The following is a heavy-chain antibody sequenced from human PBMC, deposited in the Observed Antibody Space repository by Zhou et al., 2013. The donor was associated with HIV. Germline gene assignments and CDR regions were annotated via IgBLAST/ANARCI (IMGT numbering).Heavy chain of an antibody. V-gene: IGHV1-2*02. Sequence: QVQLVQSDSEVKKPGASVKVSCKASGYTFNGYYMHWVRQAPGQGLEWMGYIDPNTGGTKFAQDFQGRLTMTRDTSINTVYMELSGLRSDDTAVYYCARDWFSGTSDCFDYWGQGSLVTVAS. CDR3: ARDWFSGTSDCFDY. J-gene: IGHJ4*02. CDR1: GYTFNGYY. D-gene: IGHD1-26*01. CDR2: IDPNTGGT.